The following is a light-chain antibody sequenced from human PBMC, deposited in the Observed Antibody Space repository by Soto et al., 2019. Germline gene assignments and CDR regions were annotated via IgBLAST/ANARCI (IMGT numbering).Light chain of an antibody. CDR2: SNN. Sequence: QPVLTQPPSASGTPGQSVTIACSGSSSNIGSNTVNWYQQLPGTAPKLLIYSNNQRPSGVPDRFSGSKSGTSASLAISGLQSEDEADYYCAAWDDSLNALVFGGGTKLTVL. V-gene: IGLV1-44*01. CDR1: SSNIGSNT. J-gene: IGLJ3*02. CDR3: AAWDDSLNALV.